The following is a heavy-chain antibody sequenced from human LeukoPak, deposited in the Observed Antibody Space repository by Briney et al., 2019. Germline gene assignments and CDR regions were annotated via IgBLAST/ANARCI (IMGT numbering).Heavy chain of an antibody. V-gene: IGHV1-18*01. D-gene: IGHD3-3*01. Sequence: PSEKVSCKASGNTFTSYGISWVRQAPGQGLEWMGWISAYNGNTNYAQKLQGRVTMTTDTSTSTAYMELRSLRSDDTAVYYCAREDFWSGYYCYWGQGTLVTVSS. CDR2: ISAYNGNT. J-gene: IGHJ4*02. CDR3: AREDFWSGYYCY. CDR1: GNTFTSYG.